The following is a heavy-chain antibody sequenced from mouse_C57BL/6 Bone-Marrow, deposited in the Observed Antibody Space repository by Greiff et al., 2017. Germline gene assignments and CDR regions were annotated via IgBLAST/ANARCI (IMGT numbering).Heavy chain of an antibody. Sequence: EVKLMESGGDLVKPGGSLKLSCAASGFTFSSYGMSWVRQTPDKRLEWVATISSGGSYTYYPDSVKGRFTISRDNAKNTLYLQMSSLKSEDTAMYYCARHRRDEFAYWGQGTLVTVSA. CDR1: GFTFSSYG. V-gene: IGHV5-6*01. CDR2: ISSGGSYT. CDR3: ARHRRDEFAY. J-gene: IGHJ3*01. D-gene: IGHD3-3*01.